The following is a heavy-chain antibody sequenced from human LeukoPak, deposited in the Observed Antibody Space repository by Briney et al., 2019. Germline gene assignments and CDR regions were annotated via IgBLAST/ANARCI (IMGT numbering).Heavy chain of an antibody. Sequence: GGSLRLSCAASGFTFSTYAMSWVRHTPGKGLEWVSGISSGGNTQYADSVKGRFTVSRDNSKNTLHLQMDSLRAEDTAIYYCTKDRRQWVVPYFDSWGQGTVVTVSS. CDR3: TKDRRQWVVPYFDS. CDR1: GFTFSTYA. CDR2: ISSGGNT. D-gene: IGHD6-19*01. J-gene: IGHJ4*02. V-gene: IGHV3-23*01.